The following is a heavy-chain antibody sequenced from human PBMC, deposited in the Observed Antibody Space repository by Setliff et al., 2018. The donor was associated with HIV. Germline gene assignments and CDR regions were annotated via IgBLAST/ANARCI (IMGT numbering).Heavy chain of an antibody. CDR3: ARADSSNWYHVDY. D-gene: IGHD6-13*01. J-gene: IGHJ4*02. CDR2: IGPYNGRT. V-gene: IGHV1-18*01. Sequence: ASVKVSCKTSGYMFIAYGMSWVRRAPGQGLEWMGWIGPYNGRTEYAQKFQGRLTMTTDTSTSTAYMELSSLRSEDTAVYYCARADSSNWYHVDYWGQGTLVTVSS. CDR1: GYMFIAYG.